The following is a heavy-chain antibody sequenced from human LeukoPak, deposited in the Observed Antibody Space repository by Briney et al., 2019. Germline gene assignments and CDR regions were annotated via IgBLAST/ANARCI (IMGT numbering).Heavy chain of an antibody. CDR2: NYRGDNN. Sequence: NYRGDNNHYGDSVKGRFTISRDNSKNSLYLQMNSLRAEDTAVYYCARANYEILTGYLYFDYWGQGTLVTVSS. V-gene: IGHV3-66*01. CDR3: ARANYEILTGYLYFDY. D-gene: IGHD3-9*01. J-gene: IGHJ4*02.